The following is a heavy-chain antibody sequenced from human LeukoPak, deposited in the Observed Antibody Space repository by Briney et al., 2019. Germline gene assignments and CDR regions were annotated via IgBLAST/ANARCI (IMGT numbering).Heavy chain of an antibody. CDR2: ISSSGSTI. D-gene: IGHD4-17*01. Sequence: GGSLRLSCAASGFTFSSYEMNWVRQAPGKGLEWVSYISSSGSTIYYADSVKGRFTISRDNAKNSLYLQMNSLRAEDTAVYYCARAAPVPPFDYWGQGTLVTVSS. J-gene: IGHJ4*02. CDR1: GFTFSSYE. CDR3: ARAAPVPPFDY. V-gene: IGHV3-48*03.